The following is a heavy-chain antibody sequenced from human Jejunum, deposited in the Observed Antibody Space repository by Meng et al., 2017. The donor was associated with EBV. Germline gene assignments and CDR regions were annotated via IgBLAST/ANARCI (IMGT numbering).Heavy chain of an antibody. CDR2: INSDGSKT. CDR3: VRGPPPDT. CDR1: GSTLSSYW. V-gene: IGHV3-74*01. Sequence: VPRAEPGGGLVQSGDSLRLSCAASGSTLSSYWLHWVRQAQGKGLVWVSRINSDGSKTNYADSVKGRFTISRDIAKNTLYLQLNSLRADDTVVYYCVRGPPPDTWGQGTLVTVSS. J-gene: IGHJ5*02.